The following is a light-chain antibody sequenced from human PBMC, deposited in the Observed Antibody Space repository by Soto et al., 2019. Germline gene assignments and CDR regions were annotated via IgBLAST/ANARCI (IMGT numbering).Light chain of an antibody. CDR1: QVISSY. CDR3: QQFNSYPWT. CDR2: AAS. Sequence: DIQLTQSPSFLSPFVGDRVTITCRASQVISSYLAWYQQKPGKAPELLIYAASTLQSGVPSRFSGSGSGTEFTLTISSLQPEDFATYYCQQFNSYPWTFGQGTKVEIK. J-gene: IGKJ1*01. V-gene: IGKV1-9*01.